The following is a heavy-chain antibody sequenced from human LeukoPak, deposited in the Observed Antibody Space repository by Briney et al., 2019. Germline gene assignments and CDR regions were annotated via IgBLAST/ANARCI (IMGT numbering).Heavy chain of an antibody. J-gene: IGHJ4*02. CDR1: GGSISSRSYY. D-gene: IGHD4-17*01. Sequence: SETLSLTCTVSGGSISSRSYYWGWIRQPPGKGLEWIGSIYYKGNTYLNPSLKSRVTISEDTSKNQFSLKLNSVTAADTAVFYCARHTVTLPVPYYFDYWGQGTLVTVSS. CDR2: IYYKGNT. V-gene: IGHV4-39*01. CDR3: ARHTVTLPVPYYFDY.